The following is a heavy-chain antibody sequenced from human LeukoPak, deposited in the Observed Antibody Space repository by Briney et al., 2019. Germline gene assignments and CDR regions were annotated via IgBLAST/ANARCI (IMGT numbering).Heavy chain of an antibody. CDR1: GFTFSDYY. D-gene: IGHD1-26*01. Sequence: GGSLRLSCAASGFTFSDYYMNWIRQAPGKGLEWVSYISSSGNAIYCADSLKGRFTISRDNAKNSLYLQMNSLRAEDTAVYYCARAISGSYKGADYWGQGILVTVSS. J-gene: IGHJ4*02. CDR3: ARAISGSYKGADY. CDR2: ISSSGNAI. V-gene: IGHV3-11*01.